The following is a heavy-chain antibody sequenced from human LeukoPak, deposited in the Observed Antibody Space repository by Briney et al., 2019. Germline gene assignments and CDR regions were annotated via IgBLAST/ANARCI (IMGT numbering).Heavy chain of an antibody. CDR1: GYTFTSYG. D-gene: IGHD3-3*01. CDR3: ARTNITIFGVVTHFDI. CDR2: ISAYNGNT. J-gene: IGHJ3*02. V-gene: IGHV1-18*01. Sequence: ASVKVSCKASGYTFTSYGISWVRQAPGHGLEWMGWISAYNGNTNYAQKLQGRVTMTTDTSTSTAYMGLRSLRSDDTAVYYCARTNITIFGVVTHFDIWGQGTMVTVSS.